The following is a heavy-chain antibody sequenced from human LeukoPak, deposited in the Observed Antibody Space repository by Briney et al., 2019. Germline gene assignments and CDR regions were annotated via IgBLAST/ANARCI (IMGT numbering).Heavy chain of an antibody. D-gene: IGHD5-18*01. J-gene: IGHJ4*02. CDR3: AGERGYSYVKPLDY. CDR2: ISGSGGST. Sequence: GGSLRLSCAASGFTFSSYAMSWVRQAPGKGLEWVSAISGSGGSTYYADSVKGRFTISRDNSKNTLYLQMNSLRAEDTAVYYCAGERGYSYVKPLDYWGQGTLVTVSS. CDR1: GFTFSSYA. V-gene: IGHV3-23*01.